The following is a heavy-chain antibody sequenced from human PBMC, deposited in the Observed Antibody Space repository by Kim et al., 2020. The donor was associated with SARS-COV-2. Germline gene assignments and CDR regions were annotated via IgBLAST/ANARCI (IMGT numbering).Heavy chain of an antibody. CDR1: GYTFTSYA. D-gene: IGHD3-3*01. V-gene: IGHV7-4-1*02. Sequence: ASVKVSCKASGYTFTSYAMNWVRQAPGQGLEWMGWINTNTGNPTYAQGFTGRFVFSLDTSVNTAYLQISSLKAEDTAVYYCARVRGTIFGVVIIGGWFDPWGQGTLVTVSS. J-gene: IGHJ5*02. CDR2: INTNTGNP. CDR3: ARVRGTIFGVVIIGGWFDP.